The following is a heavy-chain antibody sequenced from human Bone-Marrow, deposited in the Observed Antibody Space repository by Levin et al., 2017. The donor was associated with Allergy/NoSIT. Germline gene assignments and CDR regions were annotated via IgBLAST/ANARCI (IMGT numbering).Heavy chain of an antibody. Sequence: SQTLSLPCTVSGRSIPSNRYYWGWIRQSPGKGLEWIASLYYSVSTYYNPSFKSRVTMSVDTSKNQFSLNLTSVTAADTAVYYCATYGDILFDSWGQGTLVTVSS. CDR3: ATYGDILFDS. D-gene: IGHD3-10*01. J-gene: IGHJ4*02. V-gene: IGHV4-39*01. CDR2: LYYSVST. CDR1: GRSIPSNRYY.